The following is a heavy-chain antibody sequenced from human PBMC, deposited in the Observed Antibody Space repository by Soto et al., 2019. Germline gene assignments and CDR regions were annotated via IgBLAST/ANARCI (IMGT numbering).Heavy chain of an antibody. CDR3: ARTSGYYGDYVLDY. J-gene: IGHJ4*02. Sequence: SETLSLTCTFSGGSISSGDYYWSWIRQPPGKGLEWIGYIYYSGSTYYNPSLKSRVTISVDTSKNQFSLKLSSVTAADTAVYYCARTSGYYGDYVLDYWGQGTLVTVSS. CDR1: GGSISSGDYY. D-gene: IGHD4-17*01. V-gene: IGHV4-30-4*01. CDR2: IYYSGST.